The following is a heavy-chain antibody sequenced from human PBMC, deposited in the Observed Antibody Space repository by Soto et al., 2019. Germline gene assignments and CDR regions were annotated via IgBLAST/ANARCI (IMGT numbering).Heavy chain of an antibody. V-gene: IGHV4-59*01. D-gene: IGHD3-10*01. CDR1: GGSISSYY. CDR3: ARARWFGEFDY. Sequence: SETLSLTCTVSGGSISSYYWSWIRQPPGKGLEWIGYIYYSGSTNYNPSLKSRVTTSVDTSKNQFSLKLSSVTAADTAVYYCARARWFGEFDYWGQGTLVTVSS. CDR2: IYYSGST. J-gene: IGHJ4*02.